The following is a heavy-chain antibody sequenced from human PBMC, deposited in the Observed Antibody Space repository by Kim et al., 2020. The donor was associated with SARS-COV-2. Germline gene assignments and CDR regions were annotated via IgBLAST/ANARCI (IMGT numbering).Heavy chain of an antibody. Sequence: GESLKISCKGSGYSFTSYWIGWVRQMPGKGLEWMGIIYPGDSDTRYSPSFQGQVTISADKSISTAYLQWSSLKASDTAMYYCARQLGYCSGGSCYPYYYGMDVWGQGTTVTVSS. CDR2: IYPGDSDT. CDR3: ARQLGYCSGGSCYPYYYGMDV. J-gene: IGHJ6*02. V-gene: IGHV5-51*01. D-gene: IGHD2-15*01. CDR1: GYSFTSYW.